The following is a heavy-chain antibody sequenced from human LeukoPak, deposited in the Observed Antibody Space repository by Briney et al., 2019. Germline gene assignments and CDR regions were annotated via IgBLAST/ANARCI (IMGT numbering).Heavy chain of an antibody. CDR3: AREDTRWVRLGP. CDR1: GYTFTGYY. D-gene: IGHD2-2*02. J-gene: IGHJ5*02. V-gene: IGHV1-2*02. CDR2: INPNSGGT. Sequence: GASVKVSCKASGYTFTGYYMHWVRQAPGQGLEWMGWINPNSGGTNYAQKFQRRVTMTRDTSISTAYMELCRLRSDDTAVHHCAREDTRWVRLGPWGQGTLVTVSS.